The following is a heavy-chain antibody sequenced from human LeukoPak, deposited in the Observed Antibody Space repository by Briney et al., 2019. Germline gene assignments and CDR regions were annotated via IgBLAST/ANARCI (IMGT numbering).Heavy chain of an antibody. D-gene: IGHD2-2*01. J-gene: IGHJ4*02. CDR2: ISSDGGST. Sequence: GGSLRLSCSTSGFTFSTYGMHWVRQAPGEGLEYVSGISSDGGSTYYADSVKGTFTISRDNSKNTLYLQMSSLRTEDTAVYYCVRGYGRSTTCHGTYWGQGTLVTVSS. CDR3: VRGYGRSTTCHGTY. V-gene: IGHV3-64D*08. CDR1: GFTFSTYG.